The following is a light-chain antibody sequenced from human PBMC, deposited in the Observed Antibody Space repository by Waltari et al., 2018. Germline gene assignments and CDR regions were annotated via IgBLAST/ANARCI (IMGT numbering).Light chain of an antibody. Sequence: QAGLTQPPSVSKDLRQTATLTCTGNSNNVGNQGAAWLQQHQGHPPKLLSYSNNIRPSGISGSFTASRSRNTASLTITGLRPEDEADYYCSAWDSSLSARVFGGGTKLTVL. V-gene: IGLV10-54*01. CDR3: SAWDSSLSARV. CDR2: SNN. CDR1: SNNVGNQG. J-gene: IGLJ3*02.